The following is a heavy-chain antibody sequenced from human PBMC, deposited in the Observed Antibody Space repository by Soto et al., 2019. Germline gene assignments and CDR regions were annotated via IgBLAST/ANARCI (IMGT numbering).Heavy chain of an antibody. D-gene: IGHD5-18*01. V-gene: IGHV4-34*01. Sequence: SEPLSLTCAVYGGSFSCYYWILIRKPPGKGLEWIGEINHSGSTNYNPSLKSRVTISVDTSKNQFSLKLSSVTAADTAVYYCARGTDGYSYGWNYYYGMDVWGQGTTVTSP. CDR1: GGSFSCYY. CDR2: INHSGST. CDR3: ARGTDGYSYGWNYYYGMDV. J-gene: IGHJ6*02.